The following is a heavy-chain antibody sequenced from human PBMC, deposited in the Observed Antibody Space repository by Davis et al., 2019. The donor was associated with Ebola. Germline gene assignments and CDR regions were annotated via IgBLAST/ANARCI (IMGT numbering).Heavy chain of an antibody. D-gene: IGHD1-26*01. Sequence: GESLKISCAASGFTFSDYYMDWVRQAPGMGLEWVGRIRNKASSYSTEYAASVKDRFIISRDDSKDSLYLQMSSLKTEDTAVYYCARATSGTYLLNYWGQGTLVTVSS. J-gene: IGHJ4*02. CDR3: ARATSGTYLLNY. CDR2: IRNKASSYST. V-gene: IGHV3-72*01. CDR1: GFTFSDYY.